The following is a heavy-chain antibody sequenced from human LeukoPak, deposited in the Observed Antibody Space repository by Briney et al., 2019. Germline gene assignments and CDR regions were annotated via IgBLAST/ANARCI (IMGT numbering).Heavy chain of an antibody. CDR2: IYYSGST. J-gene: IGHJ6*02. Sequence: SETLSLTCTVSGGSISSYYWSWIRQPPGKGLEWIGYIYYSGSTNYNPSLKSRVTISVDTSKNQFSLKLSSVTAADTAVYYCARTSDRSWGMDVWGQGTTVTVSS. CDR3: ARTSDRSWGMDV. CDR1: GGSISSYY. V-gene: IGHV4-59*01.